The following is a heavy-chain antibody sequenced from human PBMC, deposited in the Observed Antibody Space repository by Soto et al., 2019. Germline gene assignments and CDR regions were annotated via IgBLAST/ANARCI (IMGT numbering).Heavy chain of an antibody. D-gene: IGHD6-13*01. CDR1: GGSISSGGYY. CDR3: ARSGSSWSPAEYFQH. CDR2: IYYSGST. J-gene: IGHJ1*01. V-gene: IGHV4-39*01. Sequence: SETLSLTCTVSGGSISSGGYYWSWIRQHPGKGLEWIGYIYYSGSTYYNPSLKSRVTISVDTSKNQFSLKLSSVTAADTAVYYCARSGSSWSPAEYFQHWGQGTLVTVSS.